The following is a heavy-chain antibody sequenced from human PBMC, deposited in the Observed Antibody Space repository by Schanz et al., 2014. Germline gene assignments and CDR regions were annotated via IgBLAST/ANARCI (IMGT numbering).Heavy chain of an antibody. V-gene: IGHV1-3*04. CDR1: GYTLKDHA. J-gene: IGHJ3*01. D-gene: IGHD3-3*01. Sequence: QVQLVQSGPEVKKPGASVKVSCQASGYTLKDHAMHWVRQAPGQGPEWVGWIHTGSGNTKYSQKFEGRVTITRDTSASIVYMELSSLRSENTAVFFCASGEARVTSTGVVIVPMNVWGQGTRVTVSS. CDR2: IHTGSGNT. CDR3: ASGEARVTSTGVVIVPMNV.